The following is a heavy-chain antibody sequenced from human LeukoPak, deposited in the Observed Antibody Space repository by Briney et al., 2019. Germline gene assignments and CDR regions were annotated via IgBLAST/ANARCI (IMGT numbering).Heavy chain of an antibody. J-gene: IGHJ4*02. Sequence: SEALSLTCAVYGGSFSGYYWSWIRQPPGKRLEWIGEINHSGSTNYNPSLKSRVTISVDTSKNQFSLKLSSVTAADTAVYYCARVSQLTGDPAFDSWGQGILVTVSS. CDR1: GGSFSGYY. CDR2: INHSGST. D-gene: IGHD7-27*01. V-gene: IGHV4-34*01. CDR3: ARVSQLTGDPAFDS.